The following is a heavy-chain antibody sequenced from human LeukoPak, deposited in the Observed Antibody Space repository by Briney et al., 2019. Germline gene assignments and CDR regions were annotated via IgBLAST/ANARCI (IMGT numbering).Heavy chain of an antibody. CDR1: GYTFTSYD. D-gene: IGHD1-26*01. Sequence: GASVKVSCKASGYTFTSYDINWVRQATGQGLEWMGWMNPNSGNTGYAQKFQGRVTITRNTSISTAYMELSSLGSEDTAVYYCARGSYTLVGAAPGWFDPWGQGTLVTVSS. V-gene: IGHV1-8*03. J-gene: IGHJ5*02. CDR3: ARGSYTLVGAAPGWFDP. CDR2: MNPNSGNT.